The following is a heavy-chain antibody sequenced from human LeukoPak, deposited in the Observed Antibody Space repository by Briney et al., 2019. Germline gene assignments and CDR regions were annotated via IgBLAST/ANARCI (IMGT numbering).Heavy chain of an antibody. CDR3: ATGKGGYYDFWSGDFGAEFDY. D-gene: IGHD3-3*01. V-gene: IGHV1-8*03. J-gene: IGHJ4*02. CDR1: GYTFTRFD. CDR2: MNPNSGNT. Sequence: ASVKVSCKASGYTFTRFDIFWVRQATGQGLEWMGWMNPNSGNTDYAQKFQDRVTITRNTSINTAYMELSSLRSEDTAVYYCATGKGGYYDFWSGDFGAEFDYWGQGTLVTVSS.